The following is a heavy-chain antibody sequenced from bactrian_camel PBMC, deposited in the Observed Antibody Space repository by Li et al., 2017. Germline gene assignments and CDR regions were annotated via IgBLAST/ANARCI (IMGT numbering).Heavy chain of an antibody. Sequence: VQLVESGGGSVQAGGSLRLSCAASGNTNGLNYMGWFRQAPGKEREGVAVLYTGSGKTYYADCVKGRFTISQSEDKNTVVLQMNSLGPEDTAMYYCVVAGSCASRWPRVQSFPDWGTGTQVTVS. CDR1: GNTNGLNY. CDR2: LYTGSGKT. CDR3: VVAGSCASRWPRVQSFPD. V-gene: IGHV3S54*01. D-gene: IGHD6*01. J-gene: IGHJ4*01.